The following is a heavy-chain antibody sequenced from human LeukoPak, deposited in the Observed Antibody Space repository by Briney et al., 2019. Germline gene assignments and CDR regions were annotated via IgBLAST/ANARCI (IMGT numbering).Heavy chain of an antibody. CDR2: IYYSGST. J-gene: IGHJ6*04. CDR3: ARRHDYVWGADV. Sequence: PSETLSLTCTVSGGSISSYYWSWIRQPPGKGLEWIGYIYYSGSTNYNPSLKSRVTISVDTSKSQFSLKLSSVTAADTAVYYCARRHDYVWGADVWGKGTTVTVSS. V-gene: IGHV4-59*08. CDR1: GGSISSYY. D-gene: IGHD3-16*01.